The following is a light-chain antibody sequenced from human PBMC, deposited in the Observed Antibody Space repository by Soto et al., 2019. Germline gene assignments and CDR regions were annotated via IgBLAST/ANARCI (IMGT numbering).Light chain of an antibody. CDR3: KKYNNWHRK. V-gene: IGKV3-15*01. Sequence: IVRTQSPATLSLSPVERATLSCRASQSVSIDLAWYQQKHGQAPRLLIYGEYTRATGIQDRFSGSGSGTEFTITISSMQSEDFEVYYCKKYNNWHRKFGNGT. CDR2: GEY. J-gene: IGKJ1*01. CDR1: QSVSID.